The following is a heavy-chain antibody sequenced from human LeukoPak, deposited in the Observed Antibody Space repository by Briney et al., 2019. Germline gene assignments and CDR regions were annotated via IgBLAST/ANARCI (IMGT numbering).Heavy chain of an antibody. Sequence: SETLSLTCTVSGGSISSYYWSWIRQPPGKGLEWIGYIYYSGSTNYNPSLKSRVTISVDTSKNQFSLSLSSVTAADTAVYFCARGNLVRGVHTAPDSWGQGTLVTVSS. CDR1: GGSISSYY. CDR2: IYYSGST. CDR3: ARGNLVRGVHTAPDS. J-gene: IGHJ4*02. V-gene: IGHV4-59*08. D-gene: IGHD3-10*01.